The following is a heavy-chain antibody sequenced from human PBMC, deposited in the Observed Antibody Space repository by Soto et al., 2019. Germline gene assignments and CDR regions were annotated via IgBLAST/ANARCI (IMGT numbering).Heavy chain of an antibody. CDR1: GGSISSYY. D-gene: IGHD5-18*01. J-gene: IGHJ4*02. V-gene: IGHV4-59*01. CDR2: IYYSGST. CDR3: ARDSTPVDTPMVFDY. Sequence: SETLSLTCTVSGGSISSYYWSWIRQPPGKGLEWIGYIYYSGSTNYNPSLKSRVTISVDTSKNQFSLKLSSVTAADTAVYYCARDSTPVDTPMVFDYWGQGYLVTVSS.